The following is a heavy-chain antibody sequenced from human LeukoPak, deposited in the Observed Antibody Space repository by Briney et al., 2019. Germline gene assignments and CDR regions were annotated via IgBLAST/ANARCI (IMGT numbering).Heavy chain of an antibody. CDR1: GGTFSSYA. CDR2: IIPILGIA. CDR3: AGGGSIAAFDY. J-gene: IGHJ4*02. V-gene: IGHV1-69*04. Sequence: GASVKVSCKASGGTFSSYAISWVRQAPGQGLEWMGRIIPILGIANYAQKFQGKVTITADKSTSTAYMELSSLRSEDTAVYYCAGGGSIAAFDYWGQGTLVTVSP. D-gene: IGHD6-6*01.